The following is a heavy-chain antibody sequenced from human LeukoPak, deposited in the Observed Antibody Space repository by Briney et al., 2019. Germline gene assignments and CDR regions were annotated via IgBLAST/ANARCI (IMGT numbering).Heavy chain of an antibody. V-gene: IGHV5-51*01. D-gene: IGHD3-3*01. CDR2: IYPGDFDT. J-gene: IGHJ4*02. CDR1: GSRFTSYW. CDR3: ARGHGDFWSGYYVDH. Sequence: GASLKISCKGSGSRFTSYWIGGGRQLPGKGLEGRGIIYPGDFDTRYSPSSPGQVTISAAKSIRTAYLQWSSLKASDTAMYYCARGHGDFWSGYYVDHWGQGTLVTVSS.